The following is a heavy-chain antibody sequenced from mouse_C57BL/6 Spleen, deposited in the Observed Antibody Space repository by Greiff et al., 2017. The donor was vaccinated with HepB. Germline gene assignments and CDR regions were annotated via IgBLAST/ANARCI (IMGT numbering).Heavy chain of an antibody. CDR1: GYTFTSYW. D-gene: IGHD2-1*01. V-gene: IGHV1-50*01. CDR2: IDPSASYT. Sequence: QVQLQQPGAELVKPGASVKLSCKASGYTFTSYWMQWVKQRPGQGLEWIGEIDPSASYTNYNQKFKGKATLTVDTSSSPAYMQLSSLTSEDSAVYYCARWGNYVDWGQGTTLTVSS. J-gene: IGHJ2*01. CDR3: ARWGNYVD.